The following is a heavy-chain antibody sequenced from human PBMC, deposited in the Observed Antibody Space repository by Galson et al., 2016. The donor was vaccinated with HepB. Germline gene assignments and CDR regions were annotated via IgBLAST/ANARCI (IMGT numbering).Heavy chain of an antibody. CDR1: GFSLSNARMG. CDR2: IFSTDEK. Sequence: PALVKPTQTLTLTCTVSGFSLSNARMGVNWIRQPPGKALEWLAHIFSTDEKSYSTFLRSRLPISKDISKSQVVLTMTNMDPVDTATYYCARTPFYCKSPSCYDYWGQGTLVTVSS. V-gene: IGHV2-26*01. D-gene: IGHD2-2*01. J-gene: IGHJ4*02. CDR3: ARTPFYCKSPSCYDY.